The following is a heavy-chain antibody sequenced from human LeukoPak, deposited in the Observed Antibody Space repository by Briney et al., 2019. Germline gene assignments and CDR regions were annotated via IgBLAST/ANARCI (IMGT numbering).Heavy chain of an antibody. CDR1: GFTFSSYG. Sequence: GGSLRLSCAASGFTFSSYGMSWVRQAPGKGLEWVSAISGSGGSTYYADSVKGRFTISRDNSKNTLYLQTNSLRAEDTAVYYCAKDRRLRVPAADAFDIWGQGTMVTVSS. CDR3: AKDRRLRVPAADAFDI. V-gene: IGHV3-23*01. CDR2: ISGSGGST. D-gene: IGHD2-2*01. J-gene: IGHJ3*02.